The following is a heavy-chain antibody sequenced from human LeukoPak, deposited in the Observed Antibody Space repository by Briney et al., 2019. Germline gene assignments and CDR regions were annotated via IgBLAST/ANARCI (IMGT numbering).Heavy chain of an antibody. V-gene: IGHV3-7*04. CDR1: GFTFSSYW. CDR3: ARESRTAVSSVEFDY. CDR2: IKQDGSQK. J-gene: IGHJ4*02. Sequence: GGSLRLSCAASGFTFSSYWMSWVRQAPGKGLEWVATIKQDGSQKYYVDSVKGRFTISRDNAKKSLYLQMNSLRAEDTAVYYCARESRTAVSSVEFDYWGQGTLVTVSS. D-gene: IGHD4-17*01.